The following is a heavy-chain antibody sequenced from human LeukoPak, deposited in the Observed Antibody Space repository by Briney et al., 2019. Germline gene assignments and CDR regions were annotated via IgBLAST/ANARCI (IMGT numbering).Heavy chain of an antibody. Sequence: GGSLRLSCAASGFTISSYVMSWVRQAPGKGLEWVSAISGSGGSTYYADSVKGRFTISRDNSKNTLYLQMNSLRAEDTAVYYCAKGLTRGAAMFAFDYWGQGTLVTVSS. CDR2: ISGSGGST. D-gene: IGHD2-2*01. CDR3: AKGLTRGAAMFAFDY. CDR1: GFTISSYV. V-gene: IGHV3-23*01. J-gene: IGHJ4*02.